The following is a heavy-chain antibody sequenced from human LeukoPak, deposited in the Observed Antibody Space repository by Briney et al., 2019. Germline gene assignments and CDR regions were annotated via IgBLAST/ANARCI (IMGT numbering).Heavy chain of an antibody. CDR2: VSAYADDT. Sequence: ASVKVSCKASGYTFTSYGISWVRQAPGQGLEWMGWVSAYADDTNYVQKFRGRVTMTTDTSTSTAYMELRSLRSDDTAVYYCARDCIGCHGFDYWGQGTLVTVS. V-gene: IGHV1-18*01. CDR1: GYTFTSYG. D-gene: IGHD2-15*01. J-gene: IGHJ4*02. CDR3: ARDCIGCHGFDY.